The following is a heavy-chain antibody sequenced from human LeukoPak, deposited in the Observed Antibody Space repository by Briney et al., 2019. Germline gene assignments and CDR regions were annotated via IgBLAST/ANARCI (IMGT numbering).Heavy chain of an antibody. D-gene: IGHD1-26*01. V-gene: IGHV3-21*01. CDR1: GFTFSSYS. Sequence: GGSLRLSCAAPGFTFSSYSMNWVRQAPGKGLEWVSSISSSSSYIYYADSVKGRFTISRDNAKNSLYLQMDSLRAEDTAMYYCARDRSASYYVSYGAFDIWGQGTMVTVSS. J-gene: IGHJ3*02. CDR3: ARDRSASYYVSYGAFDI. CDR2: ISSSSSYI.